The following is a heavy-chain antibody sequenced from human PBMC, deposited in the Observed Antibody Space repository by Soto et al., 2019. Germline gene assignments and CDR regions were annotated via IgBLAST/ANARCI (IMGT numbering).Heavy chain of an antibody. CDR1: GYTFTGYY. V-gene: IGHV1-2*02. J-gene: IGHJ4*02. CDR2: INPDSVGT. Sequence: QVQLVQSGAEVRKPGASLKVSCKASGYTFTGYYMNWVRQAPGQGLEWMGWINPDSVGTNYAQKFQGRVTMTRDTSISTAYMELSRLRSDDTAVYYCASHMVRGVNYWGQGTLVTVSS. CDR3: ASHMVRGVNY. D-gene: IGHD3-10*01.